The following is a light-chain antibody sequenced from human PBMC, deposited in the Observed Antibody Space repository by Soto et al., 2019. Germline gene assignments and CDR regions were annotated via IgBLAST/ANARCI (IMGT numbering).Light chain of an antibody. Sequence: DIVLTQTPLSSPVTLGQPASISCRSSQSLVHSDGNTYFNLLQQRPGQPPRHLIYKISKRFPGVPDRFSGSGSVTDFTLKISTVEAEDVGVYYCMQATQSYTFGQGTKLEIK. CDR3: MQATQSYT. CDR2: KIS. V-gene: IGKV2-24*01. J-gene: IGKJ2*01. CDR1: QSLVHSDGNTY.